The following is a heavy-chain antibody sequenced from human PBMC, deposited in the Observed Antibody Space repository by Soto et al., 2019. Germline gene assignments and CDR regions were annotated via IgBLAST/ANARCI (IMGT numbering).Heavy chain of an antibody. CDR3: AHKGGGDRILDY. V-gene: IGHV2-5*02. D-gene: IGHD3-16*01. J-gene: IGHJ4*02. Sequence: QITLKESGPTLVKPTQTLTLTCTFSGFSLSTRGVGVGWIRQPPGKALEWLALIYWDGFTQYSPSLESRLTIRADTAKNQVVLTMTNMDPVATATYYCAHKGGGDRILDYWGQGTLVTVSS. CDR2: IYWDGFT. CDR1: GFSLSTRGVG.